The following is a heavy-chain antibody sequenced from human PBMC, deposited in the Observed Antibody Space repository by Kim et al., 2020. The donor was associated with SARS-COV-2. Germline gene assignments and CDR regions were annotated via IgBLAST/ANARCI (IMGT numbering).Heavy chain of an antibody. CDR3: ARDRPAAYYDSSGYYYPKPSYYFDY. J-gene: IGHJ4*02. D-gene: IGHD3-22*01. CDR1: GFTFSDYY. Sequence: GGSLRLSCAASGFTFSDYYMSWIRQAPGKGLEWVSYISSSSSYTNYADSVKGHFTTSRDNARNSLYLQMNSLRAEDTGVYYCARDRPAAYYDSSGYYYPKPSYYFDYWGQGTLVTVSS. V-gene: IGHV3-11*06. CDR2: ISSSSSYT.